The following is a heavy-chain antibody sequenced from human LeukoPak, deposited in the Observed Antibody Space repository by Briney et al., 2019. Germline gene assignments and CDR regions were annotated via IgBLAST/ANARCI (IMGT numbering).Heavy chain of an antibody. V-gene: IGHV3-23*01. J-gene: IGHJ6*02. CDR1: GFTFSSYA. D-gene: IGHD3-10*01. CDR2: ISGSGGST. CDR3: AKDDGSGRDYYGMDV. Sequence: GGSLRLSCAASGFTFSSYAMSWVRQAPGKGLEWVSAISGSGGSTYYADSVKGRFTISRDNSKNSLYLQMNSLRTEDTALYYCAKDDGSGRDYYGMDVWGQGTTVTVSS.